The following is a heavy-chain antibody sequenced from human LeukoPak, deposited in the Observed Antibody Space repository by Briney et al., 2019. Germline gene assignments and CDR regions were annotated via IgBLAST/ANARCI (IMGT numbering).Heavy chain of an antibody. J-gene: IGHJ4*02. CDR1: GFTFSSYS. CDR2: ISSSSSHI. CDR3: ARAYFYGSGSTSPDY. Sequence: GGSLRLSCAASGFTFSSYSMNWVRQAPGKGLEWVSSISSSSSHIYYADSVKGRFTISRDNAKNSLYLQMNSLRAEDTAVYYCARAYFYGSGSTSPDYWGQGTLVTVSS. D-gene: IGHD3-10*01. V-gene: IGHV3-21*01.